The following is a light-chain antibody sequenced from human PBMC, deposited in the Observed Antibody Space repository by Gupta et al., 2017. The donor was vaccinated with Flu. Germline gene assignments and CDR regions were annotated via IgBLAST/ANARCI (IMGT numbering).Light chain of an antibody. Sequence: IAISCTGSSSGIGGYDYFSWYQHHPCKAPKLLLFEVSRRPAGISDRFSGSRCCYTASLTKSGLLAEDAALYYCSPYTNANTVVVFGGGSQLTVL. V-gene: IGLV2-14*01. CDR2: EVS. CDR1: SSGIGGYDY. J-gene: IGLJ7*01. CDR3: SPYTNANTVVV.